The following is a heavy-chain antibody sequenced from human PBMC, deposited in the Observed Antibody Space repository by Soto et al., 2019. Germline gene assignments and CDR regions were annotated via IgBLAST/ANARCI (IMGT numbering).Heavy chain of an antibody. V-gene: IGHV4-34*01. J-gene: IGHJ5*02. CDR2: INHSGST. CDR1: GGSFSGYY. CDR3: ARPRSGHRWFDP. Sequence: QVQLQQWGAGLLKPSETLSLTCAVYGGSFSGYYWSWIRQPPGKGLEWIGEINHSGSTNYNPSLKSRVTISVDTSKNQFSLKLSSVTAADTAVYYCARPRSGHRWFDPWGQGTLVTVSS.